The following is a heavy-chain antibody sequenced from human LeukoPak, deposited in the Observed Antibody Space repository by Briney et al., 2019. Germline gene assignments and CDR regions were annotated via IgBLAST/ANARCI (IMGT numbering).Heavy chain of an antibody. D-gene: IGHD3-10*01. Sequence: SETLSLTCAVSGYSISSGYYWGWIRQPPGKGLEWIGSIYHSGSTYYNPSLKSRVTISVDTSKNQFSLKLSSVTAADTAVYYCARGRITMARGVMGQYYFDYWGQGTLVTVSS. CDR3: ARGRITMARGVMGQYYFDY. CDR2: IYHSGST. V-gene: IGHV4-38-2*01. CDR1: GYSISSGYY. J-gene: IGHJ4*02.